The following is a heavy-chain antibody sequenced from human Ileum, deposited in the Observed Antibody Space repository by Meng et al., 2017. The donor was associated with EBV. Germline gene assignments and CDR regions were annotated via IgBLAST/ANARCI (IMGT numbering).Heavy chain of an antibody. Sequence: QVLLQYAGPGLVKPSGTLSLTCAVSGGSISISNWCSWVRQPPGKGLEWIGKIYHSGITIYNPSLKSRVTMSVDNSKNQFSLKLNSMTAADTAVYYCARDPTGGEDHQRVWGQGTLVTASS. J-gene: IGHJ4*02. CDR2: IYHSGIT. V-gene: IGHV4-4*02. CDR1: GGSISISNW. D-gene: IGHD1-14*01. CDR3: ARDPTGGEDHQRV.